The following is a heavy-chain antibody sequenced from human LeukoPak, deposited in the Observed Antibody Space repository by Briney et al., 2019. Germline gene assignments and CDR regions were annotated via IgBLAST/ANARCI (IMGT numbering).Heavy chain of an antibody. CDR3: ARGCPSGWSYYYYYYYMDV. Sequence: ASVKVSCKASGYTFTGHYMHWVRQAPGQGLDWMGWINPKSGGTSSAQKFQGRVTMTRDTSISTAYMELSRLRSDDTAVYYCARGCPSGWSYYYYYYYMDVWGKGTTVTVSS. CDR1: GYTFTGHY. V-gene: IGHV1-2*02. CDR2: INPKSGGT. J-gene: IGHJ6*03. D-gene: IGHD6-19*01.